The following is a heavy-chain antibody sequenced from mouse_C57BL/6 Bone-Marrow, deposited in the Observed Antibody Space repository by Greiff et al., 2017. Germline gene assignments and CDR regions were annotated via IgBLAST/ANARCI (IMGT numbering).Heavy chain of an antibody. CDR2: INPSTGGT. Sequence: EVQLQQSGPELVKPGASVKISCKASGYSFTGYYMNWVKQSPEKSLEWIGEINPSTGGTTYNQKFKAKATLTVDKSSSTAYMQLKSLTFEDSAVYYCVGTGYYFDYWGQGTTLTVSS. J-gene: IGHJ2*01. D-gene: IGHD4-1*01. CDR1: GYSFTGYY. V-gene: IGHV1-42*01. CDR3: VGTGYYFDY.